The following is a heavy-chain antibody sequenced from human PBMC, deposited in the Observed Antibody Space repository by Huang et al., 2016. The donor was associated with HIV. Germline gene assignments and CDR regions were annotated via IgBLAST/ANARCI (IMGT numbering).Heavy chain of an antibody. CDR2: ISYDAKTK. J-gene: IGHJ4*02. D-gene: IGHD6-13*01. CDR3: AKGGSAAAVLDF. CDR1: GFTFSGSG. V-gene: IGHV3-30*18. Sequence: QVQLVESGGGVVQPGRSLRISCAASGFTFSGSGMHWVRQAPGKGLECVAFISYDAKTKYYADSVKGRFSISRDNSKTTVYLQLNSLRLEDTAVYYCAKGGSAAAVLDFWGQGTLVTVSS.